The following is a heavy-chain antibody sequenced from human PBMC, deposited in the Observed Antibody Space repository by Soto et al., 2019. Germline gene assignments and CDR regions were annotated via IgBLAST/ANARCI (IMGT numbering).Heavy chain of an antibody. CDR1: GGSFSGFY. Sequence: SETLSLTCAVSGGSFSGFYWTWIRQPPGEGLEWIGEINHSGTINFNPSLRSRLTISLDSSKKHSSLKLTSLTAADAAVYYCARADRTLVTSYGLDVWGQGTTVTVSS. V-gene: IGHV4-34*01. J-gene: IGHJ6*02. CDR2: INHSGTI. D-gene: IGHD2-21*02. CDR3: ARADRTLVTSYGLDV.